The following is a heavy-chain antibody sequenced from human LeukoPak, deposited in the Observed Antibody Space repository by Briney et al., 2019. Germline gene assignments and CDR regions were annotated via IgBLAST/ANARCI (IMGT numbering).Heavy chain of an antibody. Sequence: PSETLSLTCTVSGYPISSGYYWGWIRQPPGKGLEWIGSIYHSGSTYYNPSLKSRVTISVDTSKNQFSLKLSSATAADMAVYYCARRTYYYYMDVWGKGTTVTVSS. CDR2: IYHSGST. CDR3: ARRTYYYYMDV. J-gene: IGHJ6*03. CDR1: GYPISSGYY. V-gene: IGHV4-38-2*02. D-gene: IGHD3/OR15-3a*01.